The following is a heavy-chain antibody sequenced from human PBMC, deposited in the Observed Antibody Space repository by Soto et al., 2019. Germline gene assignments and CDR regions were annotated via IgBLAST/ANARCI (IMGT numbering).Heavy chain of an antibody. CDR3: ARDRTLYSDATEH. V-gene: IGHV1-18*01. CDR2: ISPYNGNT. CDR1: GYTFINFG. Sequence: ASVKVSCKASGYTFINFGIGWVRQAPGQGLEWMGWISPYNGNTKYAQKFQGRVTLTTDTSTTTAYMELRSLRDDDTAVYYCARDRTLYSDATEHWGQGTLVTVSS. J-gene: IGHJ1*01. D-gene: IGHD2-15*01.